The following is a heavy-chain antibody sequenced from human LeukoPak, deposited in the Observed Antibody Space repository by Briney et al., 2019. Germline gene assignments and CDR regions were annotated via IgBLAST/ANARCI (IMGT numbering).Heavy chain of an antibody. CDR1: GFTFSDYY. CDR2: ISSSGSTI. Sequence: PGGSLRLSCAASGFTFSDYYMSWIRQAPGKGLEWVSYISSSGSTIYYADSVKGRFTISRDNAKNSLYLQMNSLKTEDTAVYYCARDSKYYYMDVWGKGTTVTVSS. V-gene: IGHV3-11*01. J-gene: IGHJ6*03. D-gene: IGHD6-13*01. CDR3: ARDSKYYYMDV.